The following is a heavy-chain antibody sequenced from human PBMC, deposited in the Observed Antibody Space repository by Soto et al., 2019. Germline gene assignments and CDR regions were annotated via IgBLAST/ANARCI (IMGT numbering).Heavy chain of an antibody. CDR1: GGSISSSNW. J-gene: IGHJ6*02. CDR2: IYHSGST. Sequence: QVQLQESGPGLVKPSGTLSLTCAVSGGSISSSNWWSWVRQPPGKGLEWIGEIYHSGSTNYNPSLKSRVXISVDKSXNQFSLKXXXVTXADTAVYYYASVRXGYYYAMDVWGQGTTVTVSS. D-gene: IGHD3-10*02. V-gene: IGHV4-4*02. CDR3: ASVRXGYYYAMDV.